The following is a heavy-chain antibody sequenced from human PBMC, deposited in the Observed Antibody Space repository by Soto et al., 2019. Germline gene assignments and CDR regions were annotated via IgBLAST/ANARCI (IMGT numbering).Heavy chain of an antibody. D-gene: IGHD4-17*01. J-gene: IGHJ6*02. CDR1: GFTFSSYA. V-gene: IGHV3-30-3*01. Sequence: SLRLSCAASGFTFSSYAMHWVRQAPGKGLEWVAVISYDGSNKYYADSVKGRFTISGDNSKNTLYLQMNSLRAEDTAVYYCARDRTTVTTSHYFYGMDVWGQGTTVTVSS. CDR3: ARDRTTVTTSHYFYGMDV. CDR2: ISYDGSNK.